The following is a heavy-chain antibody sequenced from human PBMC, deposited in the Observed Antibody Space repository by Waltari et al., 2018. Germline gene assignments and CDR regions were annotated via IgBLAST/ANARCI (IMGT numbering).Heavy chain of an antibody. J-gene: IGHJ4*02. D-gene: IGHD3-22*01. V-gene: IGHV1-18*01. Sequence: QVQLVQSGAEVKKPGASVKVSCKASGYTFTNFGINWVRQAPGQGLEWMGWISPYNGNADYDQKLQGRVTMTTDTSTKTAYLELRSLRSDDTAVYYCARGGGPRTVVALTFDLWGQGTLVTVSS. CDR3: ARGGGPRTVVALTFDL. CDR2: ISPYNGNA. CDR1: GYTFTNFG.